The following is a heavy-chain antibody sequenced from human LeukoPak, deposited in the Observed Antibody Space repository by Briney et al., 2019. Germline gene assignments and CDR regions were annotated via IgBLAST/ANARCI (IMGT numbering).Heavy chain of an antibody. CDR2: ISGSGYST. D-gene: IGHD3-10*01. Sequence: GGSLRLSCAASGFTFSSYAMSWVRQAPGKGLEWVSGISGSGYSTYYADSVKGRFTISRDNAKNSLYLQMNSLRAEDTAVYYCARAPGRSSSYGMDVWGQGTTVTVSS. J-gene: IGHJ6*02. CDR1: GFTFSSYA. CDR3: ARAPGRSSSYGMDV. V-gene: IGHV3-23*01.